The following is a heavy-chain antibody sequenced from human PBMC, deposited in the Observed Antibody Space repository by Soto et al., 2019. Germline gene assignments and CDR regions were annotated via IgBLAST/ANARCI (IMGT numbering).Heavy chain of an antibody. D-gene: IGHD3-10*01. CDR3: ARDSLGSGPFDY. Sequence: GGSLRLSCAASGFTFSSYGMHWVRQAPGKGLEWVAVIWYDGSNKYYADSVKGRFTISRDNSKNTLYLQMNSLRAEDTAVYYCARDSLGSGPFDYWGQGTLVTVSS. J-gene: IGHJ4*02. CDR1: GFTFSSYG. V-gene: IGHV3-33*01. CDR2: IWYDGSNK.